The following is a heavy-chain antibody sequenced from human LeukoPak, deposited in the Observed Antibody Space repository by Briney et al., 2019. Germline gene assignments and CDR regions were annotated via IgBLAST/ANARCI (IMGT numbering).Heavy chain of an antibody. J-gene: IGHJ5*02. CDR1: GYSFTNSW. CDR3: AKVMDVERTPTWFDP. Sequence: GESLKIFCKGSGYSFTNSWIAWVRQTPGKGLEWMGIIYPGDSDDSDTRYSPSFQDHVTISADKSISTAYLQWSTLKASDTAIYYCAKVMDVERTPTWFDPWGQGTLVTVSS. D-gene: IGHD2-2*03. V-gene: IGHV5-51*01. CDR2: IYPGDSDDSDT.